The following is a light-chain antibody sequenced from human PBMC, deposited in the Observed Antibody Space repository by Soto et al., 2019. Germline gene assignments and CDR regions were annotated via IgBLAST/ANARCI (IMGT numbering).Light chain of an antibody. CDR3: HHRGSFPPT. V-gene: IGKV3-20*01. CDR2: SSS. Sequence: PSSFPGECAXXSCRASQTISITYLTFYQHKPRQAPKLLIFSSSKMTTGIPYRFSRSGSSRDLTLTVSGLGIQAYMIYYSHHRGSFPPTFCQGTRLEIK. J-gene: IGKJ5*01. CDR1: QTISITY.